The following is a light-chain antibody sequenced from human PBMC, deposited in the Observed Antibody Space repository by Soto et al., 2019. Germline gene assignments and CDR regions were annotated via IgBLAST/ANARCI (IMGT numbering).Light chain of an antibody. Sequence: QSALTQPASVSGSPGQSITISCTGTSSYVRNYNLVSWYQQHPGKAPKLMIYEGSKRPSGVSNRFSGSKSGNTASLTISGLQAEDEAAYYCSSYALSSSYVFGTGTKVTVL. CDR1: SSYVRNYNL. CDR2: EGS. J-gene: IGLJ1*01. V-gene: IGLV2-23*01. CDR3: SSYALSSSYV.